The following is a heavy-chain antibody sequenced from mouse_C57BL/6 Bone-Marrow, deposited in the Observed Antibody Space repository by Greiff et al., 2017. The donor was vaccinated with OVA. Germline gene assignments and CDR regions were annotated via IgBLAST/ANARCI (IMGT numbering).Heavy chain of an antibody. V-gene: IGHV5-12*01. CDR1: GFTFSDYY. CDR3: ARHSRGFDY. D-gene: IGHD3-1*01. CDR2: ISNGGGST. J-gene: IGHJ2*01. Sequence: EVKVEESGGGLVQPGGSLKLSCAASGFTFSDYYMYWVRQTPEKRLEWVAYISNGGGSTYYPDTVKGRFTISRDNAKNTLYLQMSRLKSEDTAMYYCARHSRGFDYWGQGTTLTVSS.